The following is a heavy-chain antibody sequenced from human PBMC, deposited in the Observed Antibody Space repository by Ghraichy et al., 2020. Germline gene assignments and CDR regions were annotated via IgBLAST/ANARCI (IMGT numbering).Heavy chain of an antibody. Sequence: GGSLRLSCAASGFTFSSYIINWVRQAPGKGLEWVSSISSSRSYIYYADSVKGRFTISRDNAKNSLYLQMNSLRAEDTAVYYCARSACSGGSWYSGWFDPWGQGTLVTVSS. CDR2: ISSSRSYI. D-gene: IGHD2-15*01. J-gene: IGHJ5*02. CDR1: GFTFSSYI. CDR3: ARSACSGGSWYSGWFDP. V-gene: IGHV3-21*01.